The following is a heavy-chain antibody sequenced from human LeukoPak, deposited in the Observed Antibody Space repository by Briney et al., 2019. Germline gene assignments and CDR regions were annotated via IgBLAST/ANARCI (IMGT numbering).Heavy chain of an antibody. J-gene: IGHJ4*02. CDR1: GFTFSSYW. D-gene: IGHD3-10*01. CDR3: YGESYLFDY. Sequence: QPGGSLRLSCAASGFTFSSYWMSWVRQAPGKGLEWVANIKQDGSEKYYVDSVKGRFTISRDNAKNSLHLQMNSLRAEDTAVYYCYGESYLFDYWGQGTLVTVSS. V-gene: IGHV3-7*01. CDR2: IKQDGSEK.